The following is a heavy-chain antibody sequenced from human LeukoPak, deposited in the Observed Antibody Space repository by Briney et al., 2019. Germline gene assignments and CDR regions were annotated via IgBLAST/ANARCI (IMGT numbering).Heavy chain of an antibody. CDR1: GFTFSDYY. J-gene: IGHJ4*02. D-gene: IGHD3-22*01. CDR2: ISSSGSTI. V-gene: IGHV3-11*04. CDR3: ARDPYYYDSSFDY. Sequence: GGSLRLSCAASGFTFSDYYMSWIRQAPGKGLEWVSYISSSGSTIYYADSVKGRFTISRDNAKNSLYLQMNSLRAEDTAVYYCARDPYYYDSSFDYWGQGTLVTVSS.